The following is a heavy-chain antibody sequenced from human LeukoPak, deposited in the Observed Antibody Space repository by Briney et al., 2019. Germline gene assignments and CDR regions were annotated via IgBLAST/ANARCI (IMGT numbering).Heavy chain of an antibody. CDR1: GDSISNYY. CDR3: AGNYYGSGSYYSEDRY. Sequence: SETLSLTCSVSGDSISNYYWSWIRQPPGKGLEWIGYIYYSGSTNYNPSLKSRVTISVDTSKNHFSLKLSSVTAADTAVYYCAGNYYGSGSYYSEDRYWGQGTLVTVSS. CDR2: IYYSGST. D-gene: IGHD3-10*01. J-gene: IGHJ4*02. V-gene: IGHV4-59*08.